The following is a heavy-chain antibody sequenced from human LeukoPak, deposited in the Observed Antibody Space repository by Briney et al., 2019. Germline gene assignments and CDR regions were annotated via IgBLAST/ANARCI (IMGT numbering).Heavy chain of an antibody. CDR1: GGSISSYY. V-gene: IGHV4-59*01. J-gene: IGHJ4*02. D-gene: IGHD4-17*01. CDR2: IYYSGST. Sequence: PSETLSLTCTVSGGSISSYYWSWIRQPPGKGLGWIGYIYYSGSTNYNPSLKSRVTISVDTTKNQFSLKLSSVTAADAAVYYCARHPTVIDYFDYWGQGTLVTVSS. CDR3: ARHPTVIDYFDY.